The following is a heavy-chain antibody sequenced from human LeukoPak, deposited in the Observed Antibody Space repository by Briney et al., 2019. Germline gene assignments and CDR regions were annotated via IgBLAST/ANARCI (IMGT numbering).Heavy chain of an antibody. J-gene: IGHJ5*02. D-gene: IGHD5-12*01. V-gene: IGHV4-59*01. CDR3: ARNSGYGPLWWFDP. Sequence: KPSETLSLTCTVSGGSISSYYWSWIRQPPGKGLEWIGYIYYSGSTNYNPSLKGRVTISVDTSKNQFSLKLSSVTAADTAVYYCARNSGYGPLWWFDPWGQGTLVTVSS. CDR2: IYYSGST. CDR1: GGSISSYY.